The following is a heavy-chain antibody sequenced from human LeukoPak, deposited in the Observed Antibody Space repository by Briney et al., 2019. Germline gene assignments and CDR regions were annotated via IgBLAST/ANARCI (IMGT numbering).Heavy chain of an antibody. CDR2: IWYDGSNK. V-gene: IGHV3-33*01. CDR3: ARDPYAYSSSSSFDY. D-gene: IGHD6-6*01. CDR1: GFTFSSYG. Sequence: GRSLRLSCAASGFTFSSYGMHWVRQAPGKGLEWVAVIWYDGSNKYYADSVKGRFTISRDNSKNTLYLQMNSLRAEDTAVYYCARDPYAYSSSSSFDYWGQGTLVTVPS. J-gene: IGHJ4*02.